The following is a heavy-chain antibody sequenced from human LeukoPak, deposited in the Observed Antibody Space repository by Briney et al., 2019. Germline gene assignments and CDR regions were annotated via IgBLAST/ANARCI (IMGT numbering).Heavy chain of an antibody. V-gene: IGHV3-48*01. CDR3: ARGSIVVVPAASFDY. D-gene: IGHD2-2*01. CDR2: ISSSSSTI. Sequence: GGSLRLSCAASGFTFSSYSMNWVRQAPGKGLEWVSYISSSSSTIYYADSVKGRFTISRDNSKNTLYLQMNSLRAEDTAVYYCARGSIVVVPAASFDYWGQGTLVTVSS. J-gene: IGHJ4*02. CDR1: GFTFSSYS.